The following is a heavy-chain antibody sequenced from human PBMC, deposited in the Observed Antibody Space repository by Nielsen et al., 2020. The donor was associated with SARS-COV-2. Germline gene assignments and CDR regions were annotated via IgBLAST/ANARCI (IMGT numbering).Heavy chain of an antibody. Sequence: SETLSLTCAVYGGSFSGYYWSWIRQPPGKGLEWIGEINHSGSTNYNPSLKSRVTISVDTSKNQFSLKLSSVTAADTAVYYCARGQAWYSSIWYPYNWFDPWGQGSLVTVSS. J-gene: IGHJ5*02. D-gene: IGHD6-13*01. CDR1: GGSFSGYY. V-gene: IGHV4-34*01. CDR3: ARGQAWYSSIWYPYNWFDP. CDR2: INHSGST.